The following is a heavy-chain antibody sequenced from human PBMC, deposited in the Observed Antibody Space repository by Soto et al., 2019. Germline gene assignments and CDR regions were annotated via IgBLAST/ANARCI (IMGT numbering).Heavy chain of an antibody. V-gene: IGHV3-30*18. D-gene: IGHD3-22*01. CDR2: ISYDGNNK. Sequence: SGGSLSLSCAASGFTYSTYTMHGVRQAPGKGLEWVAVISYDGNNKYYADSVKGRFTISRDNSKNTLYLQMNSLRAEDTAVYYCAKFDSSGYHDYWGQGTLVTVSS. CDR3: AKFDSSGYHDY. J-gene: IGHJ4*02. CDR1: GFTYSTYT.